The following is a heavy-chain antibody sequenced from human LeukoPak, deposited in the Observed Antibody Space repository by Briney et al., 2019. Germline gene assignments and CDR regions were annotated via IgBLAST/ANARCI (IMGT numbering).Heavy chain of an antibody. CDR3: AKDRYSSSSTFTVNPFDF. V-gene: IGHV3-30*02. J-gene: IGHJ4*02. D-gene: IGHD6-13*01. CDR1: GFTFSSYS. Sequence: PGGSLRLSCAASGFTFSSYSMNWVRQAPGKGLEWVASVRPDGRDKYYADSVKGRFTISRDNSRNTLDLQMNSLRVEDTAVYYCAKDRYSSSSTFTVNPFDFWGQGIPVTVSS. CDR2: VRPDGRDK.